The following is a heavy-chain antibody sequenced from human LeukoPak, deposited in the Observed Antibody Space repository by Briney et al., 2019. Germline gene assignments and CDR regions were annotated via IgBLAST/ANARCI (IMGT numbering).Heavy chain of an antibody. CDR3: ASLDTVVPYYYYYGMDV. D-gene: IGHD4-23*01. Sequence: PGGSLRLSCAASGFTVSSIHMVWVRQAPGKGLEWVSVTYTGGNSYYADSVKGRFIISRDISKNTLYLQMNSLRAEDSALYYCASLDTVVPYYYYYGMDVWGQGTTVTVSS. CDR2: TYTGGNS. V-gene: IGHV3-53*01. CDR1: GFTVSSIH. J-gene: IGHJ6*02.